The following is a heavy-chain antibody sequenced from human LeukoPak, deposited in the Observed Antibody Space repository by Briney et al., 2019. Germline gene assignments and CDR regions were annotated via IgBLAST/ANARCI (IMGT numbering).Heavy chain of an antibody. J-gene: IGHJ4*02. D-gene: IGHD2-2*01. CDR1: GGSLSSHY. CDR3: ARFSSGCSTSSCYLTY. CDR2: IHDTGST. Sequence: PSETLSLTCSVSGGSLSSHYWSWIRQPPGKGLELIGHIHDTGSTFYNPSLRGRVTISSDTSNNQFSLKLTSMTAADTAVYYCARFSSGCSTSSCYLTYWGQGTLVTVSS. V-gene: IGHV4-59*11.